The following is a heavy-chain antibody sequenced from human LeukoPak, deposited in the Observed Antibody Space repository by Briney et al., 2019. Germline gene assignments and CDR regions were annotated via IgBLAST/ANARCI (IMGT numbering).Heavy chain of an antibody. D-gene: IGHD2-21*01. J-gene: IGHJ3*02. CDR1: GFTFSSYA. CDR2: IRGSGGST. Sequence: PGGSLRLSCAASGFTFSSYAMSWVRQAPGKGLEGVSAIRGSGGSTYYADSVKGRFTISRDNSKNTLYLQMNSLRAEDTAVYYCAKGHIVVVIALSRGAFDIWGQGTMVTVSS. V-gene: IGHV3-23*01. CDR3: AKGHIVVVIALSRGAFDI.